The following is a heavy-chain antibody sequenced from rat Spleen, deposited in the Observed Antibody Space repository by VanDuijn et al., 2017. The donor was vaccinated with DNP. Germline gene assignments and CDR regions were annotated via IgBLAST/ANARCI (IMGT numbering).Heavy chain of an antibody. CDR2: INGAGNT. D-gene: IGHD5-1*01. CDR1: GYSITSNFR. CDR3: AIQLGVFDY. Sequence: EVQLQESGPGLVKPSQSLSLTCSVTGYSITSNFRWSWIRKFPGNKLEWMGYINGAGNTNYNPSLKSRISITTDTSKNQFFLQVNSVNTEDTATYYCAIQLGVFDYWDQGVMVTVSS. J-gene: IGHJ2*01. V-gene: IGHV3-3*01.